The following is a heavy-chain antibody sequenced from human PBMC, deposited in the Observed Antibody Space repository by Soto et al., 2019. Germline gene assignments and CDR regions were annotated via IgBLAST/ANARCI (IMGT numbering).Heavy chain of an antibody. CDR1: GFTFNGYG. CDR2: ISYDGSNK. J-gene: IGHJ4*02. Sequence: GGSLRLSCVASGFTFNGYGMHWVRQAPGTGLEWVAVISYDGSNKYYADSVKGRFTISRDDSKNTLYLQMSSLRPEDTAVYYCAKDAFWNGSYFDYWGLGTLVTVS. D-gene: IGHD3-3*01. V-gene: IGHV3-30*18. CDR3: AKDAFWNGSYFDY.